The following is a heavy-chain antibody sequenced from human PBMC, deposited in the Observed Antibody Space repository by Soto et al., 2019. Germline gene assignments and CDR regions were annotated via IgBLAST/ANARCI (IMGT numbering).Heavy chain of an antibody. CDR1: GCSISSYY. CDR3: ARGVTITMVRGPNWFDP. Sequence: SETLSLTCTFSGCSISSYYWSWIRQPPGKGLEWIGYIYYSGSTNYNPSLKSRVTISVDTSKNQFSLKLSSVTAADTAVYYCARGVTITMVRGPNWFDPWGQGTLVTVSS. D-gene: IGHD3-10*01. CDR2: IYYSGST. J-gene: IGHJ5*02. V-gene: IGHV4-59*01.